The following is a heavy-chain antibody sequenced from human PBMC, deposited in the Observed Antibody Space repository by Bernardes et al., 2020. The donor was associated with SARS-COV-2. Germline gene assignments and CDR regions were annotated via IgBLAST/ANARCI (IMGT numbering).Heavy chain of an antibody. CDR2: TMGDGSST. CDR1: GLTSSDNV. D-gene: IGHD4-4*01. J-gene: IGHJ3*02. Sequence: GGSLSLSCAASGLTSSDNVMHWVRQSPGKGLVWVSRTMGDGSSTSYADSVRGRFTVSRDNAKNTLYLQVNSLSAEDTAMYYCTRNDYRNYHDALDIWGQGTMVTVSS. CDR3: TRNDYRNYHDALDI. V-gene: IGHV3-74*01.